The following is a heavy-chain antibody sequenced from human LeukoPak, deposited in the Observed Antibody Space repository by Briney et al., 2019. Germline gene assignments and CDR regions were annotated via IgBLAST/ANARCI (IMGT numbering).Heavy chain of an antibody. J-gene: IGHJ4*02. CDR2: IDPSDSYT. Sequence: GSLKISCKASGYSFTDYWIGWVRQMPGKGLEWMGSIDPSDSYTNCSPSFQGHVTISTDKSISTAYLQWSSLRASDTAMYYCARNRYYYDFSGYYVDYWGQGTLVTVSS. V-gene: IGHV5-10-1*01. CDR3: ARNRYYYDFSGYYVDY. CDR1: GYSFTDYW. D-gene: IGHD3-22*01.